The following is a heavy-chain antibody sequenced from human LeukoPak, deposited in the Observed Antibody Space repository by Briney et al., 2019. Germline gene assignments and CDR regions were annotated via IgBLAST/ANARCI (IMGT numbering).Heavy chain of an antibody. CDR2: ISSSGSTI. J-gene: IGHJ6*04. CDR1: GFTFSGAW. Sequence: GGSLRLSCVASGFTFSGAWMSWVRQAPGKGLEWVSYISSSGSTIYYADSVKGRFTISRDNAKNSLYLQMNSLRAEDTAVYYCAELGITMIGGVWGKGTTVTISS. CDR3: AELGITMIGGV. D-gene: IGHD3-10*02. V-gene: IGHV3-11*04.